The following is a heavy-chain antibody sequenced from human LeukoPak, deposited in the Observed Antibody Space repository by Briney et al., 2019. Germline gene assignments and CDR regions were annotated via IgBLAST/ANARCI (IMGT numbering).Heavy chain of an antibody. V-gene: IGHV1-69*13. D-gene: IGHD3-22*01. CDR2: IIPIFGST. CDR1: GDTFSSYA. CDR3: ARVTGGYGLSDY. Sequence: ASVKVSCKASGDTFSSYAISWVRQAPGQGLEWMGVIIPIFGSTNDAQKFQGRVTITADESTSTAYMEVSSLRSDDTAVYYCARVTGGYGLSDYWGQGTLVTVSS. J-gene: IGHJ4*02.